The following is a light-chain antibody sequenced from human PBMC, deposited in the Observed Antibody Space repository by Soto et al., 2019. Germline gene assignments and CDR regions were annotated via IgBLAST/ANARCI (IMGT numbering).Light chain of an antibody. CDR1: QNIMNY. J-gene: IGKJ1*01. V-gene: IGKV3-11*01. Sequence: EIVLTQSPATLSLSPGERATLSCRASQNIMNYLAWYQQKPGQAPRLLIYDVSNRATGIPTRFSGSGSGTDFTLTISSLEPEDYAVYYCQQRNNWPPWTFGQGTKVEIK. CDR3: QQRNNWPPWT. CDR2: DVS.